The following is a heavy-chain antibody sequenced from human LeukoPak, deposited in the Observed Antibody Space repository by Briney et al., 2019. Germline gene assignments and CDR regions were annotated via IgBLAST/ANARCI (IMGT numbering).Heavy chain of an antibody. CDR2: IIPIFGTA. D-gene: IGHD1-26*01. CDR3: ARLGGATHQGLDAFDI. Sequence: SVKVSCEASGGTFSSYAISWVRQAPGQGLEWMGGIIPIFGTANYAQKFQGRVTITADETTSTAYMELSSLTSEDTAVYYCARLGGATHQGLDAFDIWGQGTMVTVSS. V-gene: IGHV1-69*13. CDR1: GGTFSSYA. J-gene: IGHJ3*02.